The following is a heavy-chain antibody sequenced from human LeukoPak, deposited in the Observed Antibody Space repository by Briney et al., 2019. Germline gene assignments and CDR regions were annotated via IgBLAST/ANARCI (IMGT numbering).Heavy chain of an antibody. CDR3: ARTAGLRGYYYYYMDV. J-gene: IGHJ6*03. CDR1: GGSFSGYY. CDR2: INHSGST. D-gene: IGHD2-21*02. V-gene: IGHV4-34*01. Sequence: PSETLSLTCAVYGGSFSGYYWSWIRQPPGKGLEWIGEINHSGSTNYNPSLKSRVTISVDTSKNQFSLKLSSVTAADTAVYYCARTAGLRGYYYYYMDVWGKGTTVTVSS.